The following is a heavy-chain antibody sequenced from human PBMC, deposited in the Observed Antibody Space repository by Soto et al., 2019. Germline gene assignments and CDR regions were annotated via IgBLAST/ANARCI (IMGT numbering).Heavy chain of an antibody. CDR1: GDSVCSNSAA. V-gene: IGHV6-1*01. J-gene: IGHJ6*03. D-gene: IGHD2-15*01. Sequence: SQTLSRTCVISGDSVCSNSAAWNWIRQSPSRGPEWLGRTYYRSKWYNDYAVSVRSRITVNADTSENQFSLHLNSVTPEDTAVFYCADTISLQCSYMDVWHNGTTVPVS. CDR3: ADTISLQCSYMDV. CDR2: TYYRSKWYN.